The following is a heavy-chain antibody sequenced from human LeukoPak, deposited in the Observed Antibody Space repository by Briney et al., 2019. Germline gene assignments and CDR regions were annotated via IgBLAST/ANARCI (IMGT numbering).Heavy chain of an antibody. J-gene: IGHJ6*03. V-gene: IGHV4-61*02. Sequence: SETLSLTCTVSGGSISSSNYYWSWIRQPAGKGLEWIGRMYTGGSTNYNPSLKSRVTISVDTSKNQFSLKLSSVTAADTAVYYCAREFGDYSDLYYYYYYMDVWGKGTTVTISS. D-gene: IGHD4-17*01. CDR2: MYTGGST. CDR3: AREFGDYSDLYYYYYYMDV. CDR1: GGSISSSNYY.